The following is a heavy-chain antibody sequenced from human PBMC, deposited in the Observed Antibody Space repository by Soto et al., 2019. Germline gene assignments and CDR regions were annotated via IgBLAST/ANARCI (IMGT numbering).Heavy chain of an antibody. V-gene: IGHV4-31*03. CDR3: ASGDCGGDCYPYYYYGMDV. J-gene: IGHJ6*02. D-gene: IGHD2-21*02. Sequence: QVQLQESGPGLVKPSQTLSLTCTVSGGSISSGGYYWSWIRQHPGKGLEWIGYIYYSGSTYYNPSLKSRVTISVDTSKNQFSLKLSSVTAADTAVYYCASGDCGGDCYPYYYYGMDVWGQGITVTVSS. CDR1: GGSISSGGYY. CDR2: IYYSGST.